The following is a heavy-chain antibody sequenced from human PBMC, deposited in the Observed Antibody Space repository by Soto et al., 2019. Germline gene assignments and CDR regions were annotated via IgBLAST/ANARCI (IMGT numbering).Heavy chain of an antibody. J-gene: IGHJ6*02. CDR3: AKDQRGGSGSIYYYYGMDV. CDR1: GFTFSSYA. CDR2: ISGSGGST. V-gene: IGHV3-23*04. Sequence: EVQLVESGGGLVQPGGSLRLSCAASGFTFSSYAMSWVRQAPGKGLEWVSAISGSGGSTYYADSVKGRFTISRDNSKNTLYLQMNSLRAEDTAVYYCAKDQRGGSGSIYYYYGMDVWGQGTTVTVSS. D-gene: IGHD3-10*01.